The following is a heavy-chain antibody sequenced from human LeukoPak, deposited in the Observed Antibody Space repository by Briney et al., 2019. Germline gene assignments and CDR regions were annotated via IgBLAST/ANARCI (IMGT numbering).Heavy chain of an antibody. V-gene: IGHV3-7*01. D-gene: IGHD2-15*01. CDR2: IQQDGSEK. J-gene: IGHJ4*02. Sequence: PGGSLRLSCAASGFTFSDYWMSWVRQAPGKGPEWVANIQQDGSEKYYVDSVKGRFTISRDNAKNSLYLQMNSLRAEDTAVYYCARAGILWGDYWGQGTLVTVSS. CDR3: ARAGILWGDY. CDR1: GFTFSDYW.